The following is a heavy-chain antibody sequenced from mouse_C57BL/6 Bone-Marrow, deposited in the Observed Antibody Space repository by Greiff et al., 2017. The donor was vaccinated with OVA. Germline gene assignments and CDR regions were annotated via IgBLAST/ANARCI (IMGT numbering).Heavy chain of an antibody. D-gene: IGHD1-1*01. V-gene: IGHV1-54*01. Sequence: VKVVESGAELVRPGTSVKVSCKASGYAFTNYLIEWVKQRPGQGLEWIGVINPGSGGTNYNEKFKGKATLTADKSSSTAYMQRSSLTSEDSAVYFCARRDYGSSYRWYFDVWGTGTTVTVSS. CDR3: ARRDYGSSYRWYFDV. J-gene: IGHJ1*03. CDR2: INPGSGGT. CDR1: GYAFTNYL.